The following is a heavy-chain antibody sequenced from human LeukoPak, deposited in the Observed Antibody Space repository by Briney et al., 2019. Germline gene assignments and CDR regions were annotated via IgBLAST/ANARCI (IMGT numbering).Heavy chain of an antibody. D-gene: IGHD5-24*01. CDR2: IFYTGST. J-gene: IGHJ4*02. Sequence: SETLSLTCTASGFSISSNYWSWIRQPPRKGLEWVGYIFYTGSTNYNPSLKSRVTISVDTSKNQFSLWLSSVTAADTAVYYCARAGIMATTPFGYWGQGTLVSVSS. CDR1: GFSISSNY. V-gene: IGHV4-59*01. CDR3: ARAGIMATTPFGY.